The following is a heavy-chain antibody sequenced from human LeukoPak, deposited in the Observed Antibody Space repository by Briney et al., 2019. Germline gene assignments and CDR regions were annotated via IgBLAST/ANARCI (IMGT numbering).Heavy chain of an antibody. CDR3: ACAFGGVKCYFAY. CDR1: GFTFRSYG. Sequence: PGRSLRLSFAASGFTFRSYGMHWVRQAPGQGLEWVAVIYGGGSGTTFYADSVKGRFTISRDNSENTVYLQMNNLRAEDTAVYYGACAFGGVKCYFAYWGQGTLVTVSS. J-gene: IGHJ4*02. V-gene: IGHV3-NL1*01. D-gene: IGHD3-16*01. CDR2: IYGGGSGTT.